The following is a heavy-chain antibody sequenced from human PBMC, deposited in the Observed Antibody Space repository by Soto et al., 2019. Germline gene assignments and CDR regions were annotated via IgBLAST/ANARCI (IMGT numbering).Heavy chain of an antibody. Sequence: SETLSLTCAVYGGSFSGYYWSWIRQPPGKGLEWIGEINHSGSTNYNPSLKSRVTISVDTSKNQFSLKLSSVTAADTAVYYCARGRLRILGYCSGGSCYYGMDVWGQGTTVTVSS. V-gene: IGHV4-34*01. D-gene: IGHD2-15*01. CDR1: GGSFSGYY. CDR3: ARGRLRILGYCSGGSCYYGMDV. CDR2: INHSGST. J-gene: IGHJ6*02.